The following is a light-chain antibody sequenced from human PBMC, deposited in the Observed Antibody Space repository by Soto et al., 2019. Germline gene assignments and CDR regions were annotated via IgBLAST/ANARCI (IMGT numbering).Light chain of an antibody. CDR2: GVT. V-gene: IGLV2-14*01. CDR3: TSYSNINTPSYV. CDR1: SSDVGGYKY. J-gene: IGLJ1*01. Sequence: QSVLTQPASVSGSPGQSITISCTGTSSDVGGYKYVSWYQQHPGKAPKLMIYGVTNRPSGVSNRFSGSKSGNSASLTISGLQAEDEAYYYCTSYSNINTPSYVLGPGTKHTVL.